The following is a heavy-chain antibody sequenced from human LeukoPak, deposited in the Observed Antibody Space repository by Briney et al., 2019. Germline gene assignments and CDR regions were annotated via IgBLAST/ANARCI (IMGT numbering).Heavy chain of an antibody. Sequence: PAESLTLTCTASGGSISSYYRSWIRQPPGKGLEWMGYIYYSGSTNYNPSLKSRVTKSVDTSKSQFSLKLGSVTAADTAVYYCARDAHRRGYSYGYDYWGQGTLVTVSS. D-gene: IGHD5-18*01. CDR2: IYYSGST. V-gene: IGHV4-59*01. J-gene: IGHJ4*02. CDR1: GGSISSYY. CDR3: ARDAHRRGYSYGYDY.